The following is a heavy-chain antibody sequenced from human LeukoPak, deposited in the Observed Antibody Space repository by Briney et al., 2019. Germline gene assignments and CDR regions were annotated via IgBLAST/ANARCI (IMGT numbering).Heavy chain of an antibody. CDR3: ARDPLDQWELIY. J-gene: IGHJ4*02. CDR1: GFTFSSYA. Sequence: PGGSLRLSCAASGFTFSSYAMSWVRQAPGKGLEWVSAISGSGGSTYYADSVKGRFTISRDNSKNTLYLQMNSLRAEDTAVYYCARDPLDQWELIYWGQGTLVTVSS. CDR2: ISGSGGST. V-gene: IGHV3-23*01. D-gene: IGHD1-26*01.